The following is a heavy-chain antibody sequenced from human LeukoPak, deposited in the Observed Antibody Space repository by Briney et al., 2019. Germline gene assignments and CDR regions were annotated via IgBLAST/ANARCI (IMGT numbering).Heavy chain of an antibody. CDR3: AKDYYDSSGPNTYFDY. D-gene: IGHD3-22*01. CDR2: ISGSGGST. Sequence: PGGSLRLSCAASGFTFSSYAMSWVRQAPGKGLEWVSAISGSGGSTYYADSVKGRFTISRDNSKNTLYVHMNSLRAEDTAMYYCAKDYYDSSGPNTYFDYWGQGTLVTVSS. J-gene: IGHJ4*02. CDR1: GFTFSSYA. V-gene: IGHV3-23*01.